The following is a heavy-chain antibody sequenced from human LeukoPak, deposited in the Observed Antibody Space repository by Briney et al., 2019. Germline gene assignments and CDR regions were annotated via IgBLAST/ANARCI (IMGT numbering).Heavy chain of an antibody. CDR2: IYYSGST. V-gene: IGHV4-39*07. Sequence: SETLSLTCTVSGGSISSSSYYWGWIRQPPGKGLEWIGSIYYSGSTYYNPSLKSRVTISVDTSKNQFSLKLSSVTAADTAVYYCASGSGSYGVFYYYYYMDVWGKGTTVTVSS. J-gene: IGHJ6*03. D-gene: IGHD1-26*01. CDR1: GGSISSSSYY. CDR3: ASGSGSYGVFYYYYYMDV.